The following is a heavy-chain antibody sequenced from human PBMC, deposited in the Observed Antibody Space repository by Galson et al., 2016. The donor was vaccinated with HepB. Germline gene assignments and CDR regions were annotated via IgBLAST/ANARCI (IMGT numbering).Heavy chain of an antibody. Sequence: SLRLSCAASGFSFSNYGMSWVRQAPGKGLEWVSSITATGGSTYIADSVKGRFTISRDSSTLYLQMNSLRAEDTAVYYCARDRLASGNHLDYWGQGTLVTVSS. CDR3: ARDRLASGNHLDY. CDR1: GFSFSNYG. CDR2: ITATGGST. J-gene: IGHJ4*02. V-gene: IGHV3-23*01. D-gene: IGHD4-23*01.